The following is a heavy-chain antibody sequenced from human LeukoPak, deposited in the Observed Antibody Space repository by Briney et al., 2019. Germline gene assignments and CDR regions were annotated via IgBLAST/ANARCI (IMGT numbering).Heavy chain of an antibody. Sequence: SETLSLTCTVSGGSISSYYWSWIRQPPGKGLEWIGYIYYSGSTNYNPSLKSRVTISVDTSKNQFSLKLSSVTAADTAVYYCARESAVWGSYRYFLNWGQGTLVTVSS. D-gene: IGHD3-16*02. J-gene: IGHJ4*02. V-gene: IGHV4-59*01. CDR2: IYYSGST. CDR3: ARESAVWGSYRYFLN. CDR1: GGSISSYY.